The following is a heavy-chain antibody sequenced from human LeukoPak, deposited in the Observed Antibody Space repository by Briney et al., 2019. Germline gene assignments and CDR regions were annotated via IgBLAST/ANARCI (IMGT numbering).Heavy chain of an antibody. CDR1: GFTVSSNY. Sequence: GGSLRLPCATSGFTVSSNYMSWVRQAPGRGLEWVSVIHSGGTTYYADSVKGRFTVSRDSSKNTLYLQMNSLRAEDTAVYYCASGGRYSGSYSVVDYWGQGTLVTVSS. D-gene: IGHD1-26*01. CDR3: ASGGRYSGSYSVVDY. J-gene: IGHJ4*02. V-gene: IGHV3-53*01. CDR2: IHSGGTT.